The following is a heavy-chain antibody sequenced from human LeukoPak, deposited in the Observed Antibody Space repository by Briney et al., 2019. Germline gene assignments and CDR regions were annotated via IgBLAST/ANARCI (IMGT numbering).Heavy chain of an antibody. CDR1: GGSISSYY. CDR3: ARHQEMATSRSYFDY. J-gene: IGHJ4*02. Sequence: SETLSLTCTVSGGSISSYYWSWIRQPPGKRLEGIGYIYYSGSTNYNPSLKSRVTISVDTSKNQFSLKLSSVTAADTAVYYCARHQEMATSRSYFDYWGQGTLVTVSS. D-gene: IGHD5-24*01. V-gene: IGHV4-59*08. CDR2: IYYSGST.